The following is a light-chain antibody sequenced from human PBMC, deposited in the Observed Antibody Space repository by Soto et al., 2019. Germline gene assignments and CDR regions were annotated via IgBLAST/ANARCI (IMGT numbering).Light chain of an antibody. CDR1: SSNIGSNT. Sequence: QSVLTQPPSASGTPGQRVTISCSGSSSNIGSNTVNWYQHLPGAAPRLLIYSNSQRPSGVPDRFSGSKSGTSASLAISGLRSDDEADYYCGSWGDGLNSFVVFGAGTKLTVL. CDR2: SNS. CDR3: GSWGDGLNSFVV. V-gene: IGLV1-44*01. J-gene: IGLJ1*01.